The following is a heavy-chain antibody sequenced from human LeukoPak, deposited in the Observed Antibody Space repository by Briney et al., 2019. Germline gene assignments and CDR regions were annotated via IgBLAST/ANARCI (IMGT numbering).Heavy chain of an antibody. J-gene: IGHJ4*02. CDR1: GFTFSSYA. Sequence: PGGSLRLSCAASGFTFSSYAMSWVRQAPGKGLEWVSAISGSGGSTCYADSVKGRFTISRDNSKNTLYLQMNSLRAEDTAVYYCASVLYYYDSSGYPIFDYWGQGTLVTVSS. V-gene: IGHV3-23*01. CDR3: ASVLYYYDSSGYPIFDY. CDR2: ISGSGGST. D-gene: IGHD3-22*01.